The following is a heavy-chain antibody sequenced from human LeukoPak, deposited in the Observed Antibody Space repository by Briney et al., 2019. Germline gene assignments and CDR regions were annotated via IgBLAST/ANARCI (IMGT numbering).Heavy chain of an antibody. CDR2: INPNSGAT. D-gene: IGHD3-10*01. Sequence: ASVKVSCKASGYTFTDYYIHWVRLAPGQGLVWMGWINPNSGATNYAQKFQGRVTVTRDTSIRTVYIELTRLTSDDTAVYYCATGPNIYGSGRSYYDPWGQGTLVTVSS. CDR1: GYTFTDYY. V-gene: IGHV1-2*02. CDR3: ATGPNIYGSGRSYYDP. J-gene: IGHJ5*02.